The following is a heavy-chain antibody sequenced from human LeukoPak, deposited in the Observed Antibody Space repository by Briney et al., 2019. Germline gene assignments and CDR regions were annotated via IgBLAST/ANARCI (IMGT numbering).Heavy chain of an antibody. J-gene: IGHJ4*03. D-gene: IGHD4-17*01. CDR3: ARTVTVTTSYFDY. CDR2: IYYSGST. Sequence: PSETLSLTCTVSGGSISSSSYYWGWIRQPPGKGLEWIGSIYYSGSTNYNPSLKSRVTISVDTSKNQFSLKLSSVTAADTAVYYCARTVTVTTSYFDYWGQGTLVTVSS. CDR1: GGSISSSSYY. V-gene: IGHV4-39*07.